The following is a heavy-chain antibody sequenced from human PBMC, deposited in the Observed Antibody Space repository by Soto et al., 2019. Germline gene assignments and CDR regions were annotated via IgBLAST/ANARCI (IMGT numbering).Heavy chain of an antibody. CDR1: GFTFSSYA. CDR2: ISGSGGST. D-gene: IGHD6-19*01. Sequence: GGSLRLSCAASGFTFSSYAMSWVRQAPGKGLEWVSAISGSGGSTYYADSVKGRFTISRDNSKNTLYLQMNSLRAEDTAVYYCAKDRSSGWYGIWFDPWGQGTLVTVSS. CDR3: AKDRSSGWYGIWFDP. J-gene: IGHJ5*02. V-gene: IGHV3-23*01.